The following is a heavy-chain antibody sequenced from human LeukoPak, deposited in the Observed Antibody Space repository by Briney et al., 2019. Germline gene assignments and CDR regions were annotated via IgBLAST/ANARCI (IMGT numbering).Heavy chain of an antibody. CDR2: IRSKANSYAT. D-gene: IGHD1-26*01. V-gene: IGHV3-73*01. CDR3: TRPRIVGARKAFDI. Sequence: QPGGSLRLSCAASGFTFSGSAMHWVRQASGKGLEWVGRIRSKANSYATAYAASVKGRFTISRDDSKNTAYLQMNSLKTEDTAVYYCTRPRIVGARKAFDIWGQGTMVTVSS. J-gene: IGHJ3*02. CDR1: GFTFSGSA.